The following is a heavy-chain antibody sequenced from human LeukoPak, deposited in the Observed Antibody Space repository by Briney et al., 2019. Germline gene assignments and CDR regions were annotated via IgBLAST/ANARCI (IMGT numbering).Heavy chain of an antibody. J-gene: IGHJ3*02. CDR1: GFTFSTYW. CDR3: ARDRGYSTFDI. CDR2: MDQDGTEK. D-gene: IGHD5-18*01. V-gene: IGHV3-7*05. Sequence: EGPLRLSCAASGFTFSTYWMSWVRQAPGKGLEWVANMDQDGTEKNYVDSVKGRFTISRDNAKNLLYVQMNSLRAEDTAVYYCARDRGYSTFDIWGQGTMVTVSS.